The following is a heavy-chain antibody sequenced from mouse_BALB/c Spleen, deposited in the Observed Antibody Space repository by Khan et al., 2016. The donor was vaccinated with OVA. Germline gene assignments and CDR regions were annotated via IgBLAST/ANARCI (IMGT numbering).Heavy chain of an antibody. CDR3: ARRGLRWDFDY. J-gene: IGHJ2*01. CDR2: INPSTGYT. D-gene: IGHD1-1*01. V-gene: IGHV1-7*01. Sequence: QVRLQQSGAELAKPGDSVKMSCKASGYTIINYWILWVKQRPGQGMEWIGYINPSTGYTEYNQNFKDKATLTADKYSSTAYMQLSSLTSEDSAVYYCARRGLRWDFDYWGQGTTLTVSS. CDR1: GYTIINYW.